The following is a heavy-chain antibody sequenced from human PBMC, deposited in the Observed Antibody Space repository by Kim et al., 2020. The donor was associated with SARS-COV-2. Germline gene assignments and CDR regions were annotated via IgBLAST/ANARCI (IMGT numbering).Heavy chain of an antibody. CDR1: GGSSSSYY. V-gene: IGHV4-59*08. Sequence: SETLSLTCTVSGGSSSSYYWSWIRQPPGKGLEWIGYIYYSGSTNYNPSLKSRVTISVDTSKNQFSLKLSSVTAADTAVDYCARHGQGGLWPYYYYGRDV. CDR2: IYYSGST. D-gene: IGHD5-18*01. CDR3: ARHGQGGLWPYYYYGRDV. J-gene: IGHJ6*01.